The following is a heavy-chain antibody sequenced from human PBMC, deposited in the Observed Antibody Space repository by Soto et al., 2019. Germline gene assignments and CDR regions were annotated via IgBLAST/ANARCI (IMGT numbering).Heavy chain of an antibody. D-gene: IGHD3-10*01. V-gene: IGHV1-46*01. Sequence: QVQLVQSGAEVKKPGASVKVSCKASGYTFTSYYMHWVRQAPGQGLEWMGIINPSGGSTSYAQKVQGRVTMTRDTSTSTVYRELSSLRSEDTAVYYCAGALVGFGEEGAFDIWGQGTMVTVSS. J-gene: IGHJ3*02. CDR2: INPSGGST. CDR3: AGALVGFGEEGAFDI. CDR1: GYTFTSYY.